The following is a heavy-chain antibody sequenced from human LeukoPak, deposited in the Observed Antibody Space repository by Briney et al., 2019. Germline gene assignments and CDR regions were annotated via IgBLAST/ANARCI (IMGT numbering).Heavy chain of an antibody. Sequence: GSVKVSCKASGYIFASHDIDWVRQVPGQGLEWMGWMNPNSGNTGYAQRFQGRVTMTRDTSMGTAYMELSSLRSEDTAVYYCAREEVVPAAMPDSYYYYGMDVWGQGTTVTVSS. CDR3: AREEVVPAAMPDSYYYYGMDV. V-gene: IGHV1-8*02. CDR1: GYIFASHD. D-gene: IGHD2-2*01. CDR2: MNPNSGNT. J-gene: IGHJ6*02.